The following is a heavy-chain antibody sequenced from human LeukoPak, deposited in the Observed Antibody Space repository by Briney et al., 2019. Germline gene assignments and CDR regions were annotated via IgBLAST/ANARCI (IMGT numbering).Heavy chain of an antibody. J-gene: IGHJ4*02. D-gene: IGHD1-26*01. CDR1: GGSIRSYY. V-gene: IGHV4-59*01. Sequence: SEAPSPPCTVSGGSIRSYYWGWIPPPPRKGLEWIGYIYYSGSTNYNPSLKSRVTISVDTSKNQFSLKLSSVTAADTAVYYCARRVGQGNFDYWGQGTLVTVSS. CDR2: IYYSGST. CDR3: ARRVGQGNFDY.